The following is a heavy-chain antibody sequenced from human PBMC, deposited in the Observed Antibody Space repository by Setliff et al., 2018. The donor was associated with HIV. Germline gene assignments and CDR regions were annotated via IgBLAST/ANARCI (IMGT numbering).Heavy chain of an antibody. CDR2: IYTGGTT. J-gene: IGHJ3*02. CDR3: CRSMTTVLEDVFDI. Sequence: PSETLSLTCTVSGGSISSGSYYWTWIRQPAGKGLEWIGHIYTGGTTNYNPSLKSRVSISADMSKNHFSLNLSSVTAADTAVYYCCRSMTTVLEDVFDIWGQGAMVTVSS. D-gene: IGHD4-17*01. V-gene: IGHV4-61*09. CDR1: GGSISSGSYY.